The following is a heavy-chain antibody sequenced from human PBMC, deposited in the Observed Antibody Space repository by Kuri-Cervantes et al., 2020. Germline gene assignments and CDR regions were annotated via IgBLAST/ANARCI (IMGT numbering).Heavy chain of an antibody. Sequence: GESLKISCAASGFTFSSYGMHWVRQAPGKGLEWVAVIWYDGSNKYYADSVKGRFTISRDNSKNTLYLQMNSLRAEDTAVYYSARIGTGYKFRFDPWGQGTLVTVSS. CDR1: GFTFSSYG. CDR3: ARIGTGYKFRFDP. V-gene: IGHV3-33*01. D-gene: IGHD3-9*01. CDR2: IWYDGSNK. J-gene: IGHJ5*02.